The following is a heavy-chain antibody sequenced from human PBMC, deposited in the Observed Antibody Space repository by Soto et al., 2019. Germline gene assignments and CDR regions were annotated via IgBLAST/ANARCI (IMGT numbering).Heavy chain of an antibody. J-gene: IGHJ5*02. CDR2: VDTRSNAI. Sequence: PGGSLRLSCAASGFSLSDYYMSWIRQAPGRGLEWISYVDTRSNAIYYADSVKGRFTISRDNAKNSLYLQMNSLRAEDTAVYYCARGGIKSGRFDPWGQGTLVTVSS. CDR3: ARGGIKSGRFDP. V-gene: IGHV3-11*01. D-gene: IGHD2-15*01. CDR1: GFSLSDYY.